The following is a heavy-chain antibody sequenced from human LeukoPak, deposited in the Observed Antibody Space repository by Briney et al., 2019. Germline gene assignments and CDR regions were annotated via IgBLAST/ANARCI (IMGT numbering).Heavy chain of an antibody. CDR1: GYTFTIYG. CDR3: ARGQCSSTSCHTVGGYSGYDLLYYYYYGMDV. V-gene: IGHV1-18*01. J-gene: IGHJ6*02. D-gene: IGHD2-2*02. Sequence: GASVKVSCKASGYTFTIYGISWVRQAPGQGLEWMGWISAYNGNTNYAQKLQGRVTMTTDTSTSTAYMELRSLRSDDTAVYYCARGQCSSTSCHTVGGYSGYDLLYYYYYGMDVWGQGTTVTVSS. CDR2: ISAYNGNT.